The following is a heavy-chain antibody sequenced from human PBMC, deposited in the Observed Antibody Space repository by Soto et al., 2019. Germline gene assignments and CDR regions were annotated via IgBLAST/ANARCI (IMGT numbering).Heavy chain of an antibody. CDR3: ARDSSSWSYYYYGMDV. Sequence: ESGGGVVQPGRSLRLSCAASGFTFSSYAMHWVRQAPGKGLEWVAVISYDGSNKYYADSVKGRFTISRDNSKNTLYLQMNSLRAEDTAVYYCARDSSSWSYYYYGMDVWGQGTTVTVSS. CDR1: GFTFSSYA. CDR2: ISYDGSNK. D-gene: IGHD6-13*01. J-gene: IGHJ6*02. V-gene: IGHV3-30-3*01.